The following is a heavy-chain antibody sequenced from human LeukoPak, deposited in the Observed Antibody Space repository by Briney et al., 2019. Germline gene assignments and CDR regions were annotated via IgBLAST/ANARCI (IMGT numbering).Heavy chain of an antibody. CDR1: GYSFTNYW. J-gene: IGHJ5*02. CDR2: SYPHDSHS. V-gene: IGHV5-51*01. Sequence: GESLKISCKGSGYSFTNYWIGWVRQMPGKGLEWMGISYPHDSHSICSPSFQGQVTISVDKSTSTAYLQWSSLKASDTAMYYCARCGYVGAVGGDWFDPWGQGTLVTVST. CDR3: ARCGYVGAVGGDWFDP. D-gene: IGHD1-26*01.